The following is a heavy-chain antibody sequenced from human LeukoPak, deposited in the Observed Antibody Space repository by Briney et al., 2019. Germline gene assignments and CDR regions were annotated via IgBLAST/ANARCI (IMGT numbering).Heavy chain of an antibody. CDR3: ARGVLRDSGYNY. D-gene: IGHD5-12*01. CDR1: GFSFDDYA. J-gene: IGHJ4*02. CDR2: ISWNSESI. Sequence: GRSLRLSCAASGFSFDDYAMHWVRQAPGKGLEWVSGISWNSESIGYGDSVKGRFTISRDNAKNSLYLQMNSLRAEDTAVYYCARGVLRDSGYNYWGQGTLVTVSS. V-gene: IGHV3-9*01.